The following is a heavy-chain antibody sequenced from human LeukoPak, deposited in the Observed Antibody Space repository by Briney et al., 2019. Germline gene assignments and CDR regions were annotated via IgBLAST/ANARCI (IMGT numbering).Heavy chain of an antibody. CDR2: IYYSGST. V-gene: IGHV4-59*08. J-gene: IGHJ4*02. Sequence: ASETLSLTCTVSGGSISSYYWSWIRQPPGKGLEWIGYIYYSGSTNYNPSLKSRVTISVDTSKNQFSLKLSSVTAADTAEYYCARRERAAAGTFFFDYWGQGTLVTVSS. CDR3: ARRERAAAGTFFFDY. CDR1: GGSISSYY. D-gene: IGHD6-13*01.